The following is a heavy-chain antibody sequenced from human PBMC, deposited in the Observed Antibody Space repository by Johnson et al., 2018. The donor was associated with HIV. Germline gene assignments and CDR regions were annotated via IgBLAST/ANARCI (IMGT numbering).Heavy chain of an antibody. CDR3: AREYYGSGSDAFDI. J-gene: IGHJ3*02. CDR1: GFTFSSYW. D-gene: IGHD3-10*01. Sequence: MQLVESGGGLVQPGGSLRLSCAASGFTFSSYWMSWGRQAPGKGLEWVANIKQDGSEKYYVDSVKGRFTISRDNAKNSLYLQMNSLRAEDTAVYYCAREYYGSGSDAFDIWGQGTMVTVSS. CDR2: IKQDGSEK. V-gene: IGHV3-7*01.